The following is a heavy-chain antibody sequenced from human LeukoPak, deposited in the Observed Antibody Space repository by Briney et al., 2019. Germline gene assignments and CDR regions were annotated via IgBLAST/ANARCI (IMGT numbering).Heavy chain of an antibody. Sequence: GASVKVSCKASGYTFTSYDINWVRQATGQGLEWMGWMNPNRGNTGYAQKLQGRVTMTRNTSISTAYLELSSLRSEDTAVYYCARGGAANTAMVRSNWFDPWGQGTLVTVSS. V-gene: IGHV1-8*01. CDR1: GYTFTSYD. CDR3: ARGGAANTAMVRSNWFDP. J-gene: IGHJ5*02. CDR2: MNPNRGNT. D-gene: IGHD5-18*01.